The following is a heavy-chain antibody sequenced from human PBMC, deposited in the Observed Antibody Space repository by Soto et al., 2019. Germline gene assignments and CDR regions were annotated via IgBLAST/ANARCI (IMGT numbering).Heavy chain of an antibody. CDR3: VSQRTTVITQAYFDY. Sequence: PSETLSLTCAVYGGSFSGYSWIWIRQPPGRGLEWIGEINHSGSTNYNPSLKSRVTISVDTSKNQFSLNLNSVTASDTAVYFCVSQRTTVITQAYFDYWGPGALVTVSS. CDR1: GGSFSGYS. D-gene: IGHD4-4*01. J-gene: IGHJ4*02. CDR2: INHSGST. V-gene: IGHV4-34*01.